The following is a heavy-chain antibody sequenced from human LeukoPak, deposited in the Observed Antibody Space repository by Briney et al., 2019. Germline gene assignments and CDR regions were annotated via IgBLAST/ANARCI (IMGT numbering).Heavy chain of an antibody. J-gene: IGHJ4*02. Sequence: ASAKVSCKASGYTFTSYYMHWVRQAPGQGLEWMGVINPSGGSTSYAQKFQGRVTMTRDTSTSTVYMELNSLRSEDTAVYYCARDSWIGRASGSKGSNVGTTGYWGQGTLVTVSS. V-gene: IGHV1-46*01. CDR3: ARDSWIGRASGSKGSNVGTTGY. CDR2: INPSGGST. D-gene: IGHD1-26*01. CDR1: GYTFTSYY.